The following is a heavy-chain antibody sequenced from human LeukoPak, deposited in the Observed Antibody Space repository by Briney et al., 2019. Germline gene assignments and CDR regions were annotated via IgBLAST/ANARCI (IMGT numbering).Heavy chain of an antibody. J-gene: IGHJ4*02. CDR2: IYYSGST. V-gene: IGHV4-39*07. D-gene: IGHD3-9*01. CDR1: DGSISSSSYY. Sequence: SETLSLTCTVSDGSISSSSYYWGWIRQPPGKGLEWIGNIYYSGSTYYNPSLKSRVTISVDTSKNQFSLKLSSVTAADTAVYYCARRGRYFDWLSTTHPLDYWGQGTLVTVSS. CDR3: ARRGRYFDWLSTTHPLDY.